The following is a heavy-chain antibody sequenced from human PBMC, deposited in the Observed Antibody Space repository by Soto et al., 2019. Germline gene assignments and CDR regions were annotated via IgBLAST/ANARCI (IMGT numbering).Heavy chain of an antibody. Sequence: SETLSLTCAVYGGSFSGYYWSWIRQPPGKGLEWIGEINHSGSTNYNPSLKSRVTISVDTSKNQFSLKLSSVTAADTAVYYCARIPYVGYYYYYVDVWGKGTTVTVSS. V-gene: IGHV4-34*01. CDR2: INHSGST. CDR3: ARIPYVGYYYYYVDV. CDR1: GGSFSGYY. D-gene: IGHD2-21*01. J-gene: IGHJ6*03.